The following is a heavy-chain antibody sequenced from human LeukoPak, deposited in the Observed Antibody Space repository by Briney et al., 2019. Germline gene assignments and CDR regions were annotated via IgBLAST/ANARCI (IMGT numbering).Heavy chain of an antibody. D-gene: IGHD6-19*01. CDR3: ARTWAVAGGWFDP. V-gene: IGHV4-4*09. CDR1: GGSISSYY. Sequence: SETLSLTCTVSGGSISSYYWSWIRQPPGKGLEWIGYIYTSGSTNYNPSLKSRVTISVDTSKNQFSLKLSSVIAADTAVYYCARTWAVAGGWFDPWGQGTLVTVSS. CDR2: IYTSGST. J-gene: IGHJ5*02.